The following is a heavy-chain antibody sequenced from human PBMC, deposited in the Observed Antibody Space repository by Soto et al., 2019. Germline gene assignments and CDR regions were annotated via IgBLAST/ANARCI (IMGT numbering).Heavy chain of an antibody. D-gene: IGHD6-13*01. CDR1: GFTFSSYA. CDR3: AKKGSSWYYFDY. J-gene: IGHJ4*02. CDR2: ISGSGSGT. Sequence: EVQLLESGGGLVQPGGSLRLSCAASGFTFSSYAMSWVRQAPGKGLEWVSAISGSGSGTYYADSVKGRFTISRDNSKNTLYLQMNSLRAEDTAVYYCAKKGSSWYYFDYWGQGTLVTLSS. V-gene: IGHV3-23*01.